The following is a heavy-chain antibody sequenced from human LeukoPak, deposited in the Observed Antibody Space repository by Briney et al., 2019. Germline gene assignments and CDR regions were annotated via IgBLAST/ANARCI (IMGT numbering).Heavy chain of an antibody. V-gene: IGHV2-5*01. D-gene: IGHD6-19*01. J-gene: IGHJ4*02. CDR2: IYWNDDK. Sequence: SGPTLVNPTQTLTLTCTFSGFSLSTSGVGVGWIRQPPGRALEWLALIYWNDDKRYSPSLKSRLTITKDTSKNQVVLTMTNMDPVDTATYYCAHSPPWEQWLVPYFDYWGQGTLVTVSS. CDR1: GFSLSTSGVG. CDR3: AHSPPWEQWLVPYFDY.